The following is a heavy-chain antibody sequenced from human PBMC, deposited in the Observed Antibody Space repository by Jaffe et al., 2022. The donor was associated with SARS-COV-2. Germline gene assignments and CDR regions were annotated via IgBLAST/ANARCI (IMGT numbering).Heavy chain of an antibody. D-gene: IGHD2-15*01. V-gene: IGHV1-69*01. CDR3: ARDEPSCSGGSCYHDAFDI. CDR1: GGTFSSYA. Sequence: QVQLVQSGAEVKKPGSSVKVSCKASGGTFSSYAISWVRQAPGQGLEWMGGIIPIFGTANYAQKFQGRVTITADESTSTAYMELSSLRSEDTAVYYCARDEPSCSGGSCYHDAFDIWGQGTMVTVSS. J-gene: IGHJ3*02. CDR2: IIPIFGTA.